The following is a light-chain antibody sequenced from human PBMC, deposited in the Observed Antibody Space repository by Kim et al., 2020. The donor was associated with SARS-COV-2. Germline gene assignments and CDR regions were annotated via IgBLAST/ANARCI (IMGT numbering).Light chain of an antibody. J-gene: IGLJ1*01. CDR1: RLRSYY. Sequence: ALRQRVSSTCHGARLRSYYANWYQQKPGHAPVIVIYGKNTRPSGIPDRFSGSSSGNTASLTITGAQAEDEDDYYCNSRDSSGSVFGTGTKVTVL. V-gene: IGLV3-19*01. CDR3: NSRDSSGSV. CDR2: GKN.